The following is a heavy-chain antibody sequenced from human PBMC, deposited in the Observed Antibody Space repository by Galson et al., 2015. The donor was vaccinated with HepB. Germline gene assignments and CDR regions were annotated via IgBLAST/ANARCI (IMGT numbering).Heavy chain of an antibody. D-gene: IGHD3-22*01. CDR1: GGNFSSYA. CDR2: IIPMFGTA. Sequence: PVKVYCKASGGNFSSYAISWVRQAPGQGLEWMGGIIPMFGTAIYAQKLQGRVTITADESTSTTYRELSSLRSEDTAVYYCARAYDSSGFYHFEYWGQGTLVTVSS. V-gene: IGHV1-69*13. CDR3: ARAYDSSGFYHFEY. J-gene: IGHJ4*02.